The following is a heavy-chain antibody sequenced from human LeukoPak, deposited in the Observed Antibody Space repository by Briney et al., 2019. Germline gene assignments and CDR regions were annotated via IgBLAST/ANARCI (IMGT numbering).Heavy chain of an antibody. Sequence: PGGSLRLSCTASGFTFGDYAMSWFRQAPGKGLEWVGFIRSKAYGGTTEYAASVKGRFTISRDDAKSIAYLQMNSLKTEYTAVYYCTRYPLAMVPYHDAFDIWGQGTMVTVSS. D-gene: IGHD5-18*01. J-gene: IGHJ3*02. V-gene: IGHV3-49*03. CDR3: TRYPLAMVPYHDAFDI. CDR2: IRSKAYGGTT. CDR1: GFTFGDYA.